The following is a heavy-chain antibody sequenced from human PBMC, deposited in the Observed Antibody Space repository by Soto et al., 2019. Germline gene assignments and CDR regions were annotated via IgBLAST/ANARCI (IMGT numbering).Heavy chain of an antibody. CDR3: ATGGKERYFDFDY. D-gene: IGHD3-9*01. Sequence: GASLKVSCKVSGYTLTELSMHWVRQAPGKGLEWMGGFDPEDGETIYAQKFQGRVTMTEDTSTDTAYMELSSLRSEDTAMYYCATGGKERYFDFDYWGQGTLVTVSS. CDR2: FDPEDGET. V-gene: IGHV1-24*01. CDR1: GYTLTELS. J-gene: IGHJ4*02.